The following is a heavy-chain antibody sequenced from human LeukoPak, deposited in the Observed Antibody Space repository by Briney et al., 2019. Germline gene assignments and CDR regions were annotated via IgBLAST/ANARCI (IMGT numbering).Heavy chain of an antibody. Sequence: GESLKITCKGSGYSFTSYWIGWVLQMPGKGLEWMGIIYPGDSDTRYSPSFQGQVTISADKSISTAYLQWSSLKASDTAMYYCARAQAAAGNDYWGQGTLVTVSS. D-gene: IGHD6-13*01. CDR2: IYPGDSDT. CDR3: ARAQAAAGNDY. J-gene: IGHJ4*02. V-gene: IGHV5-51*01. CDR1: GYSFTSYW.